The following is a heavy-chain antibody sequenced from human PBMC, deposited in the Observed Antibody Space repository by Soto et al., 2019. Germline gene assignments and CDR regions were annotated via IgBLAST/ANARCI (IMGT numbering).Heavy chain of an antibody. CDR3: ARTTYYYYSSGYYYFDY. CDR1: GGSISSYY. D-gene: IGHD3-22*01. Sequence: SETLSLTCTVSGGSISSYYWSWIRQPSGKGLEWIGYIYYSGRTNYNHTLKSRVTISVDTSKNQFSLKLSSVTAADTAVYYCARTTYYYYSSGYYYFDYWGQGTLVTVSS. J-gene: IGHJ4*02. V-gene: IGHV4-59*01. CDR2: IYYSGRT.